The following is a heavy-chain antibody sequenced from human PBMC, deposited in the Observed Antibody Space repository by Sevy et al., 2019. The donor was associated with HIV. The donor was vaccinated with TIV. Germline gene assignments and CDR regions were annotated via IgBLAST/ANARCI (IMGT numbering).Heavy chain of an antibody. J-gene: IGHJ5*02. CDR2: ISYDGSNK. V-gene: IGHV3-30*04. D-gene: IGHD3-9*01. CDR1: GFTFSSYA. Sequence: GGSLRLSCAASGFTFSSYAMHWVRQAPGKGLEWVAVISYDGSNKYYADSVKGRFTISRDNSKNTLYLQMNSLRAEDTAVYYCARDGDILTANWFDPWGQGTLVTVSS. CDR3: ARDGDILTANWFDP.